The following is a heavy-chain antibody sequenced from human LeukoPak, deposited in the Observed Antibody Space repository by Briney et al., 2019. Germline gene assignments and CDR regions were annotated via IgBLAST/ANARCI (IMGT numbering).Heavy chain of an antibody. D-gene: IGHD3-22*01. V-gene: IGHV3-23*01. CDR3: AGGLGYDSSGYFVDFDY. CDR2: ISGSGGST. J-gene: IGHJ4*02. Sequence: PGGSLRLPCAASGFTFSSYTMSWVRQAPGKGLEWVSGISGSGGSTYYADSVKGRFTISRDNSKNTLYLQMNSLRAEDTAVYYCAGGLGYDSSGYFVDFDYWGQGTLVTVSS. CDR1: GFTFSSYT.